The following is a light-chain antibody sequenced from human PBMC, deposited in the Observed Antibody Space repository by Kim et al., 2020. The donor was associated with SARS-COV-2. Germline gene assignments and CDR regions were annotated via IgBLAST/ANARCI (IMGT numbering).Light chain of an antibody. CDR2: DAS. Sequence: SPAESTTLSCRASQRFSSYLAWYQQKPGQAPRLLIYDASNRATGIPARFSGSGSGTDFTLPISSLEPDDFAVSYCQQRSNWPPYTFGQGTKVDIK. CDR3: QQRSNWPPYT. V-gene: IGKV3-11*01. J-gene: IGKJ2*01. CDR1: QRFSSY.